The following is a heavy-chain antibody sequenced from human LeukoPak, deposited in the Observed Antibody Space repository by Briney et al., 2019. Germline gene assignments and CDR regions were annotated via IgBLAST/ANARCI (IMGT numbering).Heavy chain of an antibody. J-gene: IGHJ4*02. D-gene: IGHD3-3*01. CDR3: ARRSGWRLSFDY. CDR2: IYYSGSA. V-gene: IGHV4-59*01. Sequence: SETLSLTCTVSGGSISSYYWSWIRQPPGKGLEWIGYIYYSGSANYNPSLKSRVTISVDTSKNQFSLKLSSVTAADTAAYYCARRSGWRLSFDYWGQGTLVTVSS. CDR1: GGSISSYY.